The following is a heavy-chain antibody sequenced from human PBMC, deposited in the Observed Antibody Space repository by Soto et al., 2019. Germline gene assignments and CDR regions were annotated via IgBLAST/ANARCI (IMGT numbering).Heavy chain of an antibody. CDR1: GFTFSSYS. J-gene: IGHJ4*02. Sequence: GGSLRLSCAASGFTFSSYSMNWVRQAPGKGLEWVSSISSSSSYIYYADSVKGRFTISRDNAKNSLYLQMNSLRAEDTAVYYCARHHYDILTGTKYYFDYWGQGTLVTVSS. CDR2: ISSSSSYI. CDR3: ARHHYDILTGTKYYFDY. V-gene: IGHV3-21*01. D-gene: IGHD3-9*01.